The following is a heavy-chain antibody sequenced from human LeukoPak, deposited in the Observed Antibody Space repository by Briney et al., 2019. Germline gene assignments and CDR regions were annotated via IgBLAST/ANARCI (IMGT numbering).Heavy chain of an antibody. CDR1: GFTVSSNY. CDR2: IYSGGST. Sequence: GGSLRLSCAASGFTVSSNYMSWVRPAPGKGLEWVSVIYSGGSTYYADSVKDRFTISRDNSKNTLYLQMNSLRAEDTAVYYCARGSTVTTYGAFNYWGQGNPGHRLL. V-gene: IGHV3-66*02. D-gene: IGHD4-17*01. J-gene: IGHJ4*02. CDR3: ARGSTVTTYGAFNY.